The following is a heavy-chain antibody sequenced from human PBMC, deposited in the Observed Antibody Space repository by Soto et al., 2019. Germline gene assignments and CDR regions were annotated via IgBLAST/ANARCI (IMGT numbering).Heavy chain of an antibody. Sequence: EVQLVESGGGLVKPGGSLRLSCVASGFTFSRYSMNWVRQAPGKGLEWVSSISTNRGSYIYYADSVKGRFTISRDNAKNSLYLQMDSRTAEDTAVYYCARSGKVDVLRNNCFDPWGQGTLVTVSS. CDR1: GFTFSRYS. J-gene: IGHJ5*02. D-gene: IGHD2-2*01. V-gene: IGHV3-21*01. CDR3: ARSGKVDVLRNNCFDP. CDR2: ISTNRGSYI.